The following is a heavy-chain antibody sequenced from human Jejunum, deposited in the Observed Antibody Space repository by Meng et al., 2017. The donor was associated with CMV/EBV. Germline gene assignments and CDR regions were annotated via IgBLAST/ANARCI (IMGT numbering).Heavy chain of an antibody. V-gene: IGHV3-15*01. CDR3: TTFFSRRVCGDDICSSADS. D-gene: IGHD2-21*02. Sequence: PGMICVHQAPGKGREVAGRIQTQTDEGPTDYAAPVQGRFTIARDDSKNTLFLQMNSLKVEDTGVYYCTTFFSRRVCGDDICSSADSWGPGTLVTVSS. CDR1: PG. J-gene: IGHJ4*02. CDR2: IQTQTDEGPT.